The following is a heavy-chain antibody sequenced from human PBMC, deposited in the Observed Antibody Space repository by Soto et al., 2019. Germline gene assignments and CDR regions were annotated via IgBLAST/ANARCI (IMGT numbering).Heavy chain of an antibody. Sequence: PGESLKISCNGSGYSFTSYWISWVRQMPGKGLEWMGRIDPSDSYTNYSPSFQGHVTISADKSISTAYLQWSSLKASDTAMYYCARLVPGYSYGKEAYYFDYWGQGTLVTVSS. J-gene: IGHJ4*02. CDR3: ARLVPGYSYGKEAYYFDY. V-gene: IGHV5-10-1*01. CDR2: IDPSDSYT. D-gene: IGHD5-18*01. CDR1: GYSFTSYW.